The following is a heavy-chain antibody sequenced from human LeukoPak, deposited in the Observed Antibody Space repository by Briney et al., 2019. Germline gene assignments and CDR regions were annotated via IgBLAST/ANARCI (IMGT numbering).Heavy chain of an antibody. CDR2: INHSGST. V-gene: IGHV4-34*01. D-gene: IGHD2-2*01. Sequence: SETLSLTCTVSGGSISSYYWSWIRQPPGKGLEWIGEINHSGSTNYNPSLKSRVTISVDTSKNQFSLKLSSVTAADTAVYYCASRYRPKYCSSASCARGFDPWGQGTLVTVSS. J-gene: IGHJ5*02. CDR3: ASRYRPKYCSSASCARGFDP. CDR1: GGSISSYY.